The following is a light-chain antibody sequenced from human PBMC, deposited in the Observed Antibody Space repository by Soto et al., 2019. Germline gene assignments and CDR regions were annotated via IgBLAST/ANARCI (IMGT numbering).Light chain of an antibody. CDR3: QQYYSYPRT. J-gene: IGKJ1*01. CDR2: AAS. V-gene: IGKV1-9*01. Sequence: DIQLTQSPSFLSASVGDRVTITCRASQGISSYLAWYQQKPGKAPKLLIYAASTLQSGVPSRFSGSGSGTEFTLTISCLQSEDVATYYCQQYYSYPRTFGQGTKVDIK. CDR1: QGISSY.